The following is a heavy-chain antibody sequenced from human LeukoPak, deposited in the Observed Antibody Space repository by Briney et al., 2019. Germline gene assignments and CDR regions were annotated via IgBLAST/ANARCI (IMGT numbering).Heavy chain of an antibody. CDR1: GGSFSGYY. D-gene: IGHD5-18*01. Sequence: SETLCLTCAVYGGSFSGYYWSWIRQPPGKGLEWIGEINHSGSTNYNPSLKSRVTISVDTSKNQFSLKLSSVTAADTAVYYCARDQGVDTIPRVYFDHWGQGTLVTVSS. CDR3: ARDQGVDTIPRVYFDH. V-gene: IGHV4-34*01. J-gene: IGHJ4*02. CDR2: INHSGST.